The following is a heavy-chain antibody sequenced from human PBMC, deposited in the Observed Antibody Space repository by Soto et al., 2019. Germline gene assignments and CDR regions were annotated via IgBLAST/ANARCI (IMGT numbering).Heavy chain of an antibody. Sequence: QVQLQESGPGLVKPSQTLSLTCTVSGGSISSGGYYWSWIRQHPGKGLEWIGYIYYSGSTYYNPSLKXXVXIXXDTSKNQFSRKLSSVTAADTAVYYCARDRPAGMDVWGQGTTVTVSS. CDR2: IYYSGST. D-gene: IGHD6-6*01. CDR3: ARDRPAGMDV. J-gene: IGHJ6*02. V-gene: IGHV4-31*01. CDR1: GGSISSGGYY.